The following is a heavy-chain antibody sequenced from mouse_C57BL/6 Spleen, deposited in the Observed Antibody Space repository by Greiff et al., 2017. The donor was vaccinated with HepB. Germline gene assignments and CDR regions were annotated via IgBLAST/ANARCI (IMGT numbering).Heavy chain of an antibody. D-gene: IGHD2-1*01. Sequence: VKLMESGPELVKPGASVKISCTASGYSFTSYYIHWVKQRPGQGLEWIGWIYPGSGNTKYNEKFKGKATLTADTSSSTAYMQLSSLTSEDAAVYYCASAVYYGNVFAYWGQGTLVTVSA. CDR3: ASAVYYGNVFAY. CDR2: IYPGSGNT. J-gene: IGHJ3*01. V-gene: IGHV1-66*01. CDR1: GYSFTSYY.